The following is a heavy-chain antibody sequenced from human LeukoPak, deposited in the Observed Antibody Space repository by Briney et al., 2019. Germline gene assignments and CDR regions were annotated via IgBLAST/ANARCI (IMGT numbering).Heavy chain of an antibody. CDR1: GGSISSYY. V-gene: IGHV4-59*01. D-gene: IGHD3-22*01. CDR3: ARDGDYYDSSGYYAPTGYFQH. Sequence: SETLSLTCTVSGGSISSYYWSWIRQPPGKGLEWIGYIYYSGSTNYNPSLKSRVTISVDTSKNQFSLKLSSVTAADTAVYYCARDGDYYDSSGYYAPTGYFQHWGQDTLVTVSS. J-gene: IGHJ1*01. CDR2: IYYSGST.